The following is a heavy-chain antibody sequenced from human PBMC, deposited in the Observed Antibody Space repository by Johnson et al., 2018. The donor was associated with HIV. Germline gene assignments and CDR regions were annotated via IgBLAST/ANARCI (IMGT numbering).Heavy chain of an antibody. V-gene: IGHV3-30*04. Sequence: QVQLVESGGGVVQPGRSLRLSCVAPGFSFTSYAMHWVRQAPGKGLDWVALMSSDGSNKYYADSVKGRFTIYRDNSKNTLYLQMNSLRAEDTALYYCARRLAQGSPIEYYVGAFDIWGQGTMVTVSS. D-gene: IGHD3-10*02. CDR3: ARRLAQGSPIEYYVGAFDI. CDR2: MSSDGSNK. J-gene: IGHJ3*02. CDR1: GFSFTSYA.